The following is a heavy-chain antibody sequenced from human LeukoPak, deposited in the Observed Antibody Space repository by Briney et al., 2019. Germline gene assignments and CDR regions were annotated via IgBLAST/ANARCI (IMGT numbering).Heavy chain of an antibody. D-gene: IGHD1-1*01. CDR2: ISGSGGST. CDR3: ARFTTTLNPYYYGMDV. J-gene: IGHJ6*02. CDR1: GFTFSSYA. Sequence: GGSLRLSCAASGFTFSSYAMSWVRQAPGKGLEWVSAISGSGGSTYYADSVKGRFTISRDNAKNSLFLQMSRLRAEDTAVYYCARFTTTLNPYYYGMDVWGQGTTVTVSS. V-gene: IGHV3-23*01.